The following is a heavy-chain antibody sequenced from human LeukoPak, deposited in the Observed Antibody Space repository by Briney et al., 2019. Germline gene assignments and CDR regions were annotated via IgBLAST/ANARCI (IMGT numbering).Heavy chain of an antibody. J-gene: IGHJ4*02. CDR1: GYSFTSYW. CDR2: IYPGDSDT. Sequence: GESLKISCKGSGYSFTSYWIGWVRQMPGKGLEWMGIIYPGDSDTRYSPSFQGQVTISADKSIGTAYLQWSSLKASDTAMYYCARRGLRRDGYNWPLDYWGQGTLVTVSS. D-gene: IGHD5-24*01. CDR3: ARRGLRRDGYNWPLDY. V-gene: IGHV5-51*01.